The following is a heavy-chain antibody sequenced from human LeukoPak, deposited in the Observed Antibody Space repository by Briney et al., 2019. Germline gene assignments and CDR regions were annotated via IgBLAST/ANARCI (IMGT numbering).Heavy chain of an antibody. V-gene: IGHV4-4*07. J-gene: IGHJ5*02. CDR2: IYTSGST. CDR1: GGSLSSYY. CDR3: ARGGYCSSTSCYTELGFDP. Sequence: SETLSLTCTVSGGSLSSYYWSWIRQPAGKGLEWIGRIYTSGSTNYNPSLKSRVTISVDTSKNQFSLKLSSVTAADTAVYYCARGGYCSSTSCYTELGFDPWGQGTLVTVSS. D-gene: IGHD2-2*02.